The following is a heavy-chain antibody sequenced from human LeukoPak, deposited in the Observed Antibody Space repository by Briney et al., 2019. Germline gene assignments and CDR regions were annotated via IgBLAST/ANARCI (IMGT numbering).Heavy chain of an antibody. J-gene: IGHJ3*02. CDR2: TYTGGNS. CDR3: ARGGRGSAAVVAPRSFDI. V-gene: IGHV3-53*01. Sequence: PGGSLRLSREASGFTVSSTHMVWVRQAPGKGLEWVSVTYTGGNSYYAGSVQGRFISSRDISKNTLYLQMNNLRAEDSALYYCARGGRGSAAVVAPRSFDIWGQGTMVTVSS. D-gene: IGHD3-22*01. CDR1: GFTVSSTH.